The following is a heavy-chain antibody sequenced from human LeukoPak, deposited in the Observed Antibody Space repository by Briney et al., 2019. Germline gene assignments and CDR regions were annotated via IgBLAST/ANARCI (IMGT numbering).Heavy chain of an antibody. Sequence: PGWALRLSCAASGFRFSSYAMSWVRQAPGTALEWVSAISGSGGSTYYADSVKGRFTISRDNSKNTLYLQMNSLRAEDTAVYYCAKDYVSGDGYWDFDYWGQGTLVTVSS. D-gene: IGHD5-24*01. CDR2: ISGSGGST. V-gene: IGHV3-23*01. CDR1: GFRFSSYA. CDR3: AKDYVSGDGYWDFDY. J-gene: IGHJ4*02.